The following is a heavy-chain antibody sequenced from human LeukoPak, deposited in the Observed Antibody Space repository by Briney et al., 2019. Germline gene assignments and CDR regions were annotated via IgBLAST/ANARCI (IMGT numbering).Heavy chain of an antibody. Sequence: GGPLRLSCAASGFTFNNYNMNWVRQAPGKALEWVSSITSSGTYIFYADSVKGRFTISRDNAKNSLYLPMNSLGPEDTAVYYCARDPYSGNYGNYYYYYMDVWGKGTTVTISS. D-gene: IGHD1-26*01. CDR2: ITSSGTYI. J-gene: IGHJ6*03. CDR3: ARDPYSGNYGNYYYYYMDV. CDR1: GFTFNNYN. V-gene: IGHV3-21*01.